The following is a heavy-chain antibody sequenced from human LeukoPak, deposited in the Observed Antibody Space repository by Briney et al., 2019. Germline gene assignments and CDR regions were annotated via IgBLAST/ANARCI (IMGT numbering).Heavy chain of an antibody. CDR2: INPNSGGT. J-gene: IGHJ4*02. CDR3: ARETDYYDSSGYVGEII. CDR1: GYSLTDYY. D-gene: IGHD3-22*01. Sequence: ASVKVSCKASGYSLTDYYMHWVRQAPGQGLEWMGWINPNSGGTNYAQKFQGRVTMTRDTSISTAYMELSRLRSDDTAVYYCARETDYYDSSGYVGEIIWGQGTLVTVSS. V-gene: IGHV1-2*02.